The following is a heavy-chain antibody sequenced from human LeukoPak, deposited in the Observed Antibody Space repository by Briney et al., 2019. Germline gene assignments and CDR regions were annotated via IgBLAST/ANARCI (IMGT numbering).Heavy chain of an antibody. CDR2: IYYSGST. Sequence: SETLSLTCTVSGDSTSSDRYYGGWVRQPPGKGLEWIGNIYYSGSTYYNPSLKSRVTMSVDTSKNQFFLKLNSVTAADTAVYYCARDGDSSSWYLHWFDPWGQGTLVTVSS. D-gene: IGHD6-13*01. CDR1: GDSTSSDRYY. J-gene: IGHJ5*02. CDR3: ARDGDSSSWYLHWFDP. V-gene: IGHV4-39*02.